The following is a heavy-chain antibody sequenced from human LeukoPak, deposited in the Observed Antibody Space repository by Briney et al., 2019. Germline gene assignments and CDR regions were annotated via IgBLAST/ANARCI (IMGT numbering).Heavy chain of an antibody. CDR3: ARAQRGCSATSCSLDP. J-gene: IGHJ5*02. V-gene: IGHV4-4*02. CDR2: ILYTGDT. D-gene: IGHD2-2*01. CDR1: GASVSSGNW. Sequence: SETLSLTCAVSGASVSSGNWWNWARQSPGKGLEWIAEILYTGDTNYNPSLRSRVTLSIDNSNNEASLKLASVTAADSAVYYCARAQRGCSATSCSLDPWGPGILVTVSS.